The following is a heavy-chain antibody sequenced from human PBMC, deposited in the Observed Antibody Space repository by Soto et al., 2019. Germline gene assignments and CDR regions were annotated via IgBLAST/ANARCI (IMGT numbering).Heavy chain of an antibody. V-gene: IGHV2-5*02. Sequence: QITLKESGPTLVKPTQTLTLTCTFSGFSLSTSGVGVGWIRQPPGKALEWLALIYWDDDKRYSPSLKSRLTITKDTSKNQVVLTMTNMDPVDTATCYCAHSLKLWFGECPLGYWGQGTLVTVSS. CDR1: GFSLSTSGVG. CDR3: AHSLKLWFGECPLGY. J-gene: IGHJ4*02. D-gene: IGHD3-10*01. CDR2: IYWDDDK.